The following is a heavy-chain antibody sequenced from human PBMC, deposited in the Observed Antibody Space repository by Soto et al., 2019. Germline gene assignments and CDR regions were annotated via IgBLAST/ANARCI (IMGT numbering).Heavy chain of an antibody. V-gene: IGHV3-48*02. J-gene: IGHJ2*01. D-gene: IGHD3-22*01. Sequence: EVQLVESGGGLVQPGGSLRLSCAASGFTFSSYSMNWVRQAPGKGLEWVSYISSSSSTIYYADSVKGRFTISRDNAKNSLYLQMNSLRDEDTAGYYCARDHYYDSSGYYSFWHWYFDLWGRGTLVTVSS. CDR3: ARDHYYDSSGYYSFWHWYFDL. CDR2: ISSSSSTI. CDR1: GFTFSSYS.